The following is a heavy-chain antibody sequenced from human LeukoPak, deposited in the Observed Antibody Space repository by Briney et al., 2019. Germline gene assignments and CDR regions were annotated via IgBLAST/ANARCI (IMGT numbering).Heavy chain of an antibody. CDR2: INWNGGST. D-gene: IGHD3-22*01. Sequence: GGSLRLSCAASGFTFSSYSMNWVRQAPGKGLEWVSGINWNGGSTGYADSVKGRFTISRDNAKNSLYLQMNSLRAEDTALYYCARAGNYYDSSGYDFDYWGQGTLVTVSS. CDR3: ARAGNYYDSSGYDFDY. V-gene: IGHV3-20*04. CDR1: GFTFSSYS. J-gene: IGHJ4*02.